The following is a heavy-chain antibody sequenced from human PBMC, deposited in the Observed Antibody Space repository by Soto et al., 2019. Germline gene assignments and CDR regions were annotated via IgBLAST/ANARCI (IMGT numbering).Heavy chain of an antibody. CDR3: TKGRGYSGYAVEDAFDI. CDR1: GFTVNTNY. V-gene: IGHV3-49*04. CDR2: IRSKAYGGTT. D-gene: IGHD5-12*01. J-gene: IGHJ3*02. Sequence: GGSLRLSCAVSGFTVNTNYMSCVRQAPGKGLEWVGFIRSKAYGGTTEYAASVKGRFTISRDDSKSSAYLQMNSLKTEDTAVNYCTKGRGYSGYAVEDAFDIWGQGTMVTVSS.